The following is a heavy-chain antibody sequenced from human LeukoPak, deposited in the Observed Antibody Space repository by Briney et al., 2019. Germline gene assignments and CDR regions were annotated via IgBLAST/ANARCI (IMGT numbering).Heavy chain of an antibody. CDR1: GGSISSYY. Sequence: SETLSLTCTVSGGSISSYYWSWIRQPPGKGLEWIGYIYYTGSTNYNPSLNRRVTISLDTSKNQFSLKLSSVTAADTAVYYCARYYCTTSCYHFDFWGQGTLVVVSS. CDR2: IYYTGST. CDR3: ARYYCTTSCYHFDF. D-gene: IGHD2-2*01. J-gene: IGHJ4*02. V-gene: IGHV4-59*01.